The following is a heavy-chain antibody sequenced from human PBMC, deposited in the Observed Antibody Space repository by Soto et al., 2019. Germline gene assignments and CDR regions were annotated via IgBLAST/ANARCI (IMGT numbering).Heavy chain of an antibody. V-gene: IGHV4-31*03. Sequence: QVQLQESGPGLVKPSQTLSLTCTVSGGSISSGGYYWSWIRQHPGKGLEWIGYIYYSGITYYNPSLKSRVTISVDTSKNQFSLKLSSVTAADTAVYYCARVYCSGGSCYLIDYWGQGTLVTVSS. CDR3: ARVYCSGGSCYLIDY. CDR1: GGSISSGGYY. J-gene: IGHJ4*02. D-gene: IGHD2-15*01. CDR2: IYYSGIT.